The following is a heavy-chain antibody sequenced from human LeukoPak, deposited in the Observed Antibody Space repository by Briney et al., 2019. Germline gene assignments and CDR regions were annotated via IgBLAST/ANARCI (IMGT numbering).Heavy chain of an antibody. CDR3: ARDLYYYDSSGYSPFDY. CDR1: GFTFSSYG. J-gene: IGHJ4*02. CDR2: IWYDGSNK. V-gene: IGHV3-33*01. Sequence: GGSLRLSCAASGFTFSSYGMPWVRQAPGKGLEWVAVIWYDGSNKYYADSVKGRFTISRDNSKNTLYLQMNSLRAEDTAVYYCARDLYYYDSSGYSPFDYWGQGTLVTVSS. D-gene: IGHD3-22*01.